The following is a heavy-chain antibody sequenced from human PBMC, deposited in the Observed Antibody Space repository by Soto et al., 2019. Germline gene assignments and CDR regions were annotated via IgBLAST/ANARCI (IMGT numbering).Heavy chain of an antibody. V-gene: IGHV3-13*01. Sequence: EVQLLESGGGLVQPGGSLRLSCAASGFTFSSYDMHWVRQATGKGLEWVSAIGTAGDTYYPGSVKGRFTISRENAKNSLYLQMNSLRAEDTAVYYCARGYCSSTSCYDNNWFDPWGQGTLVTVSS. CDR2: IGTAGDT. D-gene: IGHD2-2*01. J-gene: IGHJ5*02. CDR3: ARGYCSSTSCYDNNWFDP. CDR1: GFTFSSYD.